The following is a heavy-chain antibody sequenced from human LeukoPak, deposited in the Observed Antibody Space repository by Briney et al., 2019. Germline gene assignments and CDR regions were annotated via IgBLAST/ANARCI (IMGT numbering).Heavy chain of an antibody. CDR1: GGSISSYY. CDR3: ARDGGYTAMYYYYYYMDA. J-gene: IGHJ6*03. CDR2: IYTSGST. D-gene: IGHD5-18*01. V-gene: IGHV4-4*07. Sequence: SETLSLTCTVSGGSISSYYWSWIRQPAGKGLEWIGRIYTSGSTYNNPSLKSRVTISVDTSKNQFSLKLSSVTAADTAVYYCARDGGYTAMYYYYYYMDAWGKGTTVTVSS.